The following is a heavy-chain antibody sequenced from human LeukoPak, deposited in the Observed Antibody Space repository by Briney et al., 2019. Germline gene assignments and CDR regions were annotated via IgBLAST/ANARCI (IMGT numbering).Heavy chain of an antibody. CDR3: AREGRSGQPLNIDY. CDR1: GSSFTSYW. Sequence: GESLRISCKGSGSSFTSYWISWVRQLPGKGREWMGRIDPSDSYTNYSPSFQGHVTISTDKSISTAYLQWSSPKASDTAMYYCAREGRSGQPLNIDYWGQGTLVTVSS. CDR2: IDPSDSYT. D-gene: IGHD3-10*01. V-gene: IGHV5-10-1*01. J-gene: IGHJ4*02.